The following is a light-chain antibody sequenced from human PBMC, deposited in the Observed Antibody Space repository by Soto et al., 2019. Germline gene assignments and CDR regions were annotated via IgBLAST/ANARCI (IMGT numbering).Light chain of an antibody. CDR1: SSDVGGYNY. CDR3: ISYTSSSTDV. CDR2: DVS. Sequence: QSVLTQPASVSGSPGQSITISCTGTSSDVGGYNYVSWYQQHPGKAPRLMIYDVSSRPSGVSNRFSGSKSGNTASLTISGLQAEDEADYYCISYTSSSTDVFGTGTKVTVL. J-gene: IGLJ1*01. V-gene: IGLV2-14*01.